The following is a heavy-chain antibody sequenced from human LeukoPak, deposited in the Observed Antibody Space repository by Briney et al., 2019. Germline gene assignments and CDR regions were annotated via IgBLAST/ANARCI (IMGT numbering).Heavy chain of an antibody. Sequence: RTSETLSLTCTVSGGSITSGGYYWSWIRQHPEKGLEWIGYIYYSGSSYYNPSLKSRVTTSVDTSKNQFSLKLSSMTAADTAVYYCARSARSYCYDYWGQGTLVTVSS. CDR1: GGSITSGGYY. V-gene: IGHV4-31*03. J-gene: IGHJ4*02. CDR3: ARSARSYCYDY. D-gene: IGHD5-18*01. CDR2: IYYSGSS.